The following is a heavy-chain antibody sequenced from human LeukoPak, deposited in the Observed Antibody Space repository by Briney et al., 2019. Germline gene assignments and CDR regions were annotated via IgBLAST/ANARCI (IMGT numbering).Heavy chain of an antibody. J-gene: IGHJ3*02. CDR2: IYYSGST. Sequence: PSETLSLTCTVSGGSISSSSYYWGWIRQPPGKGLEWIGSIYYSGSTYYNPSLKSRVTISVDTSKNQFPLKLSSVTAADTAVYYCARDSRDYLAFACDIWGQGTMVTVSS. D-gene: IGHD4-17*01. V-gene: IGHV4-39*06. CDR1: GGSISSSSYY. CDR3: ARDSRDYLAFACDI.